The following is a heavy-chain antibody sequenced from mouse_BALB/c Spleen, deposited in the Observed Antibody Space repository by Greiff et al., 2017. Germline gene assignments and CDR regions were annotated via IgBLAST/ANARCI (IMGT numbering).Heavy chain of an antibody. J-gene: IGHJ3*01. CDR1: GDSITSGY. D-gene: IGHD1-1*01. CDR3: ARRFTTVVDPWFAY. Sequence: DVKLQESGPSLVKPSQTLSLTCSVTGDSITSGYWNWIRKFPGNKLEYMGYISYSGSTYYNPSLKSRISITRDTSKNQYYLQLNSVTTEDTATYYCARRFTTVVDPWFAYWGQGTLVTVSA. V-gene: IGHV3-8*02. CDR2: ISYSGST.